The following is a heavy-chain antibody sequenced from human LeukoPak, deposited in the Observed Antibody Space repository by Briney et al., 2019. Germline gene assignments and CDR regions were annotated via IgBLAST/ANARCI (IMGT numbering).Heavy chain of an antibody. CDR3: ARHFRYFDWLFNDYFDY. Sequence: SETLSLTFTVSGGPISSYYWTWIRQPPGKGLEWTGSIYYSGNTNYNPSLKSRVSISVDTSKNQFSLRLTSVTAADTAVYYCARHFRYFDWLFNDYFDYWGQGILVTVSS. D-gene: IGHD3-9*01. CDR1: GGPISSYY. CDR2: IYYSGNT. V-gene: IGHV4-59*08. J-gene: IGHJ4*02.